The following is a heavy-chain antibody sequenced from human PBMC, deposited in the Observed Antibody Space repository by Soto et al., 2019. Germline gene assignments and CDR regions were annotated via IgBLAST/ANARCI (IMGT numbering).Heavy chain of an antibody. V-gene: IGHV4-4*07. Sequence: WIWIRQPAGKGLEWIGRIYSTGSTNYNPSLESRVTMSVDTSKNRFSLNLSSVTAADTAVYYCAREKGYYYSGMDVWGQGTTVAVSS. CDR2: IYSTGST. CDR3: AREKGYYYSGMDV. J-gene: IGHJ6*02.